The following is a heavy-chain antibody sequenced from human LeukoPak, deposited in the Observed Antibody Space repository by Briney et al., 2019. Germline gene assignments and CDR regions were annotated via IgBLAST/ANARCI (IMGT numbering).Heavy chain of an antibody. CDR2: IIPIFGTA. CDR1: GGTFSSYA. V-gene: IGHV1-69*13. CDR3: ARAWLRYFHWFDP. D-gene: IGHD3-9*01. J-gene: IGHJ5*02. Sequence: SVKVSCKASGGTFSSYAISWVRQAPGQGLEWMGGIIPIFGTANYAQKFQGRVTITADESTSTASMELSSLRSEDTAVYYCARAWLRYFHWFDPWGQGTLVTVSS.